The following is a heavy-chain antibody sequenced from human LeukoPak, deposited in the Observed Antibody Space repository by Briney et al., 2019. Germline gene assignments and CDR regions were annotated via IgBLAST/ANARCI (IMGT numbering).Heavy chain of an antibody. CDR2: INHSGST. D-gene: IGHD2-2*01. Sequence: SETLSLTCAVYGGSFSGYYWSWIRQPPGKGLEWIWEINHSGSTNYNPSLKSRVTISVDTSKNQFSLKLSSVTAADTAVYYCAARALGYCSSTSCYEEDYWGQGTLVTVSS. J-gene: IGHJ4*02. CDR1: GGSFSGYY. V-gene: IGHV4-34*01. CDR3: AARALGYCSSTSCYEEDY.